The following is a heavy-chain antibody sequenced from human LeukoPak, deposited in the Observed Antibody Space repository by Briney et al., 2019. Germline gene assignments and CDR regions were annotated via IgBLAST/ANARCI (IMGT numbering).Heavy chain of an antibody. D-gene: IGHD5-18*01. V-gene: IGHV4-39*07. CDR3: ARGLKLWLRYFDY. J-gene: IGHJ4*02. CDR2: INHSGST. Sequence: KSSETLSLTCTVSGGSISSGDYYWSWIRQSPGKGLEWIGEINHSGSTNYNPSLKSRVTISVDTSKNQFSLKLSSVTAADTAVYYCARGLKLWLRYFDYWGQGTLVTVSS. CDR1: GGSISSGDYY.